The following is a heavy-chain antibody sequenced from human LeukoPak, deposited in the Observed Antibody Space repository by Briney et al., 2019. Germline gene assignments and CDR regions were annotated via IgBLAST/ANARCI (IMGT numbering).Heavy chain of an antibody. Sequence: GGSLRLSCAASGFTFSSYAMSWVRQAPGKGLEWISVIYTGGSTYYADSVKGRFTISRDNSKNTLYLQMNSLRAEDTAVYYCARVGSGYYYSSPDGMDVWGQGTTVTVSS. J-gene: IGHJ6*02. D-gene: IGHD3-22*01. CDR2: IYTGGST. CDR1: GFTFSSYA. V-gene: IGHV3-53*01. CDR3: ARVGSGYYYSSPDGMDV.